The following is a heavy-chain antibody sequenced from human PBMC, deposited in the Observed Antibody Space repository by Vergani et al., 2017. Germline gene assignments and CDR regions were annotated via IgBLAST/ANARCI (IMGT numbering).Heavy chain of an antibody. V-gene: IGHV3-30*18. D-gene: IGHD3-10*01. CDR3: AKDGSRANDGSPPYFKDV. CDR1: GITFWKFC. Sequence: VDLVESGGGLAQPGGSLRLSCEASGITFWKFCMHWVRQAPGKGLEWVAVISYDGSNKYYADSVKGRFTISRDNSKNTLYLQMNSLRAEDTAVYYCAKDGSRANDGSPPYFKDVGGKGTTVTGSS. J-gene: IGHJ6*03. CDR2: ISYDGSNK.